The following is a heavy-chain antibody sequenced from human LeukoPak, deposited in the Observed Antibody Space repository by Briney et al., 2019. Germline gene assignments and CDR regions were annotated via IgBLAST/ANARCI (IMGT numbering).Heavy chain of an antibody. V-gene: IGHV3-30*02. CDR2: IRYDGSNK. Sequence: GGSLRLSCAASGFTFSSYGMHWVRQAPGKGLEWVAFIRYDGSNKYYADSVKGRFTISRDNSKNTLYLQMNSLRAEDTAVYYCTRERYSYGNFLIDWGQGTLVTVSS. J-gene: IGHJ4*02. D-gene: IGHD5-18*01. CDR3: TRERYSYGNFLID. CDR1: GFTFSSYG.